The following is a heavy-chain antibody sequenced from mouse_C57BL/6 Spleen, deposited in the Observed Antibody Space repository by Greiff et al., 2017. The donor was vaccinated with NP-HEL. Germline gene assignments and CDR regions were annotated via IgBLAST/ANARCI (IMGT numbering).Heavy chain of an antibody. CDR3: ARKDYGSSGDYFDY. CDR2: INPNNGGT. V-gene: IGHV1-26*01. Sequence: EVQLQQSGPELVKPGASVKISCKASGYTFTDYYMNWVKQSHGKSLEWIGDINPNNGGTSYNQKFKGKATLTVDKSSSTAYMELRSLSSEDSAVYYCARKDYGSSGDYFDYWGQGTTLTVSS. CDR1: GYTFTDYY. J-gene: IGHJ2*01. D-gene: IGHD1-1*01.